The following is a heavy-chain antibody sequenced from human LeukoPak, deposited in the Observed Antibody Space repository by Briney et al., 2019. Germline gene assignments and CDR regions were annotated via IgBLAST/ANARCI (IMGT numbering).Heavy chain of an antibody. Sequence: SETLSLTCTVSGGSISSYYWSWIRQPPGKGLEWIGYIYYSGSTNYNPSLKSRVTISVDTSKNQFSLKLSSVTAADTAVYYCARLVITTVKDTAMVSFFDYWGQGTLVTVSS. CDR1: GGSISSYY. CDR3: ARLVITTVKDTAMVSFFDY. D-gene: IGHD5-18*01. V-gene: IGHV4-59*08. CDR2: IYYSGST. J-gene: IGHJ4*02.